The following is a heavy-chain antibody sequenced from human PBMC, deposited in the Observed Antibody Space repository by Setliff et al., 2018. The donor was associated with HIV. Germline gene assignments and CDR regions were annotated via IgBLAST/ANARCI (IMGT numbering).Heavy chain of an antibody. CDR1: GDSVSSRSYY. V-gene: IGHV4-39*02. Sequence: PSETLSLTCTVSGDSVSSRSYYWSWIRQPPGNGLEWIGSIYHTGSTYYKPSLKSRVTISVDTSKNQFSLKLSSVTAADTAVYYCAREDYYYYGMDVWGQGTTVTVSS. J-gene: IGHJ6*02. CDR2: IYHTGST. CDR3: AREDYYYYGMDV.